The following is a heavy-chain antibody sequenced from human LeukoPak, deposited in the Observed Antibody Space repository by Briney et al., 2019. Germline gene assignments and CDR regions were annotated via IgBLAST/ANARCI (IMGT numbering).Heavy chain of an antibody. CDR2: IYSGGST. Sequence: GSLRLSCAASGFTFSSYWMSWVRQAPGKGLEWVSVIYSGGSTHYADSVKGRFTISRDNSKNTLYLQMNSLRAEDTAVYYCAARDYYDSSGYSDAFDIWGQGTMVTVSS. CDR3: AARDYYDSSGYSDAFDI. CDR1: GFTFSSYW. J-gene: IGHJ3*02. D-gene: IGHD3-22*01. V-gene: IGHV3-66*02.